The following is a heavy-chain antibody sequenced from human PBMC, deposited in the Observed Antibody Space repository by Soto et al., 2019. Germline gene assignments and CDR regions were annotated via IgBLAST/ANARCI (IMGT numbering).Heavy chain of an antibody. V-gene: IGHV5-10-1*01. CDR3: ARTDYYYDSSGYFGWFDP. CDR2: VGPSDSDT. Sequence: GESLKISCNGSGYSFTNYWINWVRQMPGKGLEWMGRVGPSDSDTLYSPSFQGHVTMSADESSSTAHLQWSSLKASDTAMYYCARTDYYYDSSGYFGWFDPWGQGTLVTVSS. D-gene: IGHD3-22*01. CDR1: GYSFTNYW. J-gene: IGHJ5*02.